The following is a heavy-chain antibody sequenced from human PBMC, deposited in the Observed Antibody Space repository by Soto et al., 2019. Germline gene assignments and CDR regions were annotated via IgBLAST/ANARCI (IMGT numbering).Heavy chain of an antibody. CDR3: ARGPMAGRNDY. J-gene: IGHJ4*02. V-gene: IGHV4-34*01. CDR1: GGSFSDFY. CDR2: INHSGST. Sequence: ASETLSLTCAVYGGSFSDFYWSWIRQPPGKGLEWIGEINHSGSTNYNPSLKSRVTISVDTSKNQFSLKLSSVTAADTAVYYCARGPMAGRNDYWGQGTLVTVSS. D-gene: IGHD6-19*01.